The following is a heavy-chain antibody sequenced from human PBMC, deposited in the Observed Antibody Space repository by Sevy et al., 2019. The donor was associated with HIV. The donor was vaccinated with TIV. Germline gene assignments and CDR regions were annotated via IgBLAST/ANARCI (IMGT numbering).Heavy chain of an antibody. CDR2: ISPSSGVT. V-gene: IGHV1-2*06. CDR1: GYTFTAYF. CDR3: ARPIYSGGYYYFDF. Sequence: ASVKVSCKASGYTFTAYFIHWVRQAPGQGLEWMGRISPSSGVTNYAQKFQDRVTTTRDTSITTAYMELSSLTSDDTALYYCARPIYSGGYYYFDFWGQGTLVTVSS. D-gene: IGHD1-26*01. J-gene: IGHJ4*02.